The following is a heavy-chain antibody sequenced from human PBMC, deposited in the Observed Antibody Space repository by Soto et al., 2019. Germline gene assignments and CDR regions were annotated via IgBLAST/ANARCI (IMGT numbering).Heavy chain of an antibody. Sequence: GGSLRLSCAASGLTVSDYYMSWIRQAPGKGLEWVSYISSSGTTIYHADSVKGRFTISRDNAKNSLYLQMNSLRAEDTAVYYCARERLRTGDYWGQGTLVTVSS. CDR3: ARERLRTGDY. CDR2: ISSSGTTI. J-gene: IGHJ4*02. V-gene: IGHV3-11*01. CDR1: GLTVSDYY. D-gene: IGHD3-3*01.